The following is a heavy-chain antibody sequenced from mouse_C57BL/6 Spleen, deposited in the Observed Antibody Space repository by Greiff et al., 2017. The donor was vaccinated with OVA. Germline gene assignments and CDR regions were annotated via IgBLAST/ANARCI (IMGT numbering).Heavy chain of an antibody. CDR1: GFTFSSYT. CDR2: ISGGGGNT. CDR3: ARQGYDYDGYYFDY. J-gene: IGHJ2*01. D-gene: IGHD2-4*01. Sequence: DVKLVESGGGLVKPGGSLKLSCAASGFTFSSYTMSWVRQTPEKRLEWVATISGGGGNTYYPDSVKGRFTISRDNAKNTLYLQMSSLRSEDTALYYCARQGYDYDGYYFDYWGQGTTLTVSS. V-gene: IGHV5-9*01.